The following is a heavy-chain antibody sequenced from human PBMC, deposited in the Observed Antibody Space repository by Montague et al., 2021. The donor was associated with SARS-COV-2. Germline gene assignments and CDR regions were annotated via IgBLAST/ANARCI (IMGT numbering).Heavy chain of an antibody. CDR2: IYNSGTT. V-gene: IGHV4-39*01. Sequence: SETLSLTCTVSGDSTSCPNCYWGWIRQAPGKGLDWIGTIYNSGTTYYXXXLKSRLTISIDTSKNQFSLKLTSVTAADTAVYYCARHRNYGDHSLDNWFHPWGQGTLVPVS. CDR3: ARHRNYGDHSLDNWFHP. D-gene: IGHD4-17*01. CDR1: GDSTSCPNCY. J-gene: IGHJ5*02.